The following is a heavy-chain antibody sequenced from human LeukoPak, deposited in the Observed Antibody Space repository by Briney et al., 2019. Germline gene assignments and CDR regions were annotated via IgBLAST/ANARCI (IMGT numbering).Heavy chain of an antibody. Sequence: GGSLRLSCAASGFTFDDYAMHWVRHAPGKGLEWVSGISWNSGSIGYADSVKGRFTISRDNAKNSLYLQMNSLRAEDTALYYCAKDVQLVPAGYFQHWGQGTLVTVSS. CDR3: AKDVQLVPAGYFQH. CDR1: GFTFDDYA. D-gene: IGHD6-13*01. CDR2: ISWNSGSI. V-gene: IGHV3-9*01. J-gene: IGHJ1*01.